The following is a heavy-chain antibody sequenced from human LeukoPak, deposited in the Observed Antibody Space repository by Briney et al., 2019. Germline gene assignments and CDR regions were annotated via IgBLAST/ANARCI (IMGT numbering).Heavy chain of an antibody. CDR3: ARQATAGLDY. CDR2: VYSGGST. J-gene: IGHJ4*02. Sequence: GGSLRLSCAASGFILDDTYMSWVRQAPGKGLEWVSVVYSGGSTFNADSVKGRFIISRDNSKNTVYLQMNSLRTDDTAVYYCARQATAGLDYWGQGTLVTVSS. D-gene: IGHD6-13*01. CDR1: GFILDDTY. V-gene: IGHV3-66*02.